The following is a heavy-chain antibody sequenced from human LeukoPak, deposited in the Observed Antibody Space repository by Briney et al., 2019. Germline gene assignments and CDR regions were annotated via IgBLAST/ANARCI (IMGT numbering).Heavy chain of an antibody. Sequence: LRASVKVSCKASGYTFTSYYMHWVRQAPGQGLEWMGIISPSGGSTSYAQKFQGRVTMTRDMSTSTVYMELSSLRSEDTAVYYCARSEDDFWSGYYNPFDYWGQGTLVTVSS. CDR3: ARSEDDFWSGYYNPFDY. J-gene: IGHJ4*02. D-gene: IGHD3-3*01. CDR2: ISPSGGST. V-gene: IGHV1-46*01. CDR1: GYTFTSYY.